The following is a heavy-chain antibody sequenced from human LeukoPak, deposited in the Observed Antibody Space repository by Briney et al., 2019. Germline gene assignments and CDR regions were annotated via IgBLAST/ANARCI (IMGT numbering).Heavy chain of an antibody. J-gene: IGHJ4*02. CDR1: GGSISSSSYY. V-gene: IGHV4-39*02. CDR3: ARDQTYSGSGIYTYFDY. Sequence: PSETLSFTCTVSGGSISSSSYYWGWIRQPPGKGLEWIGGIYYSGSTYYNPSLKSRVTISVDTSKNQFSLKLSSVTAADTAVYYCARDQTYSGSGIYTYFDYWGQGILVTVSS. D-gene: IGHD3-10*01. CDR2: IYYSGST.